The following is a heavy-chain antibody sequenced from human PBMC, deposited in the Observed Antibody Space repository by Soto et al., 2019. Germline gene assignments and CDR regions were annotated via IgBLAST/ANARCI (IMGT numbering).Heavy chain of an antibody. Sequence: ASVKVSCKASGYTFTSYDINWVRQATGQGLEWMGWMNPNSGNTGYAQKFQGRVTMTRNTFISTAYMELSSLRSEDTAVYYCARFILKFWSGTRYSFDYSGQGTLLTVSS. V-gene: IGHV1-8*01. CDR3: ARFILKFWSGTRYSFDY. D-gene: IGHD3-3*01. CDR1: GYTFTSYD. CDR2: MNPNSGNT. J-gene: IGHJ4*02.